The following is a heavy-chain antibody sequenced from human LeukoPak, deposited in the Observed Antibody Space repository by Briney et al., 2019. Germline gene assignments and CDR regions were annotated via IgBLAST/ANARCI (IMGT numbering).Heavy chain of an antibody. V-gene: IGHV3-48*03. Sequence: GGSLRLSRAASGFTFSSYEMNWVRQAPGKGLEWVSYISSRGSTIYYADSVKGRFTISRDNAKNSLYLQMNSLRAEDTAVYYCARGRLVVIPLYYYYGMDVWGQGTTVTVSS. J-gene: IGHJ6*02. CDR3: ARGRLVVIPLYYYYGMDV. CDR1: GFTFSSYE. CDR2: ISSRGSTI. D-gene: IGHD3-22*01.